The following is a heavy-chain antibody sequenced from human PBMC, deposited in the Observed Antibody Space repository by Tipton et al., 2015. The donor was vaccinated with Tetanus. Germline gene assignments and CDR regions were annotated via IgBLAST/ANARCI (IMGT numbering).Heavy chain of an antibody. Sequence: GLVKPSETLSLTCTVVSGDPISSHYWSWIRQSAGKGLEFIGRIYLSGSTNYNPTFKNRVTMSVDMSKNQFSLRRDSVTAADTATYYCATVPSNNWYYFDYWGQGTLVTVSS. CDR3: ATVPSNNWYYFDY. D-gene: IGHD4-11*01. J-gene: IGHJ4*02. CDR1: GDPISSHY. V-gene: IGHV4-4*07. CDR2: IYLSGST.